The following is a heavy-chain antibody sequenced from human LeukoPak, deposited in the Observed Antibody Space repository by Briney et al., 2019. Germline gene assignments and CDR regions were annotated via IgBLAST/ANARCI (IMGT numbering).Heavy chain of an antibody. D-gene: IGHD5-18*01. Sequence: GGSLRLSCAASGFTFSSYNMNWVRQAPGKGLEWVSSISSSSSYTYYAASVKGRFTISRDNAKNSLYLQMNSLRAEDTAVYYCARDQNSYGYCYFDYWGQGTLVTASS. CDR1: GFTFSSYN. CDR3: ARDQNSYGYCYFDY. CDR2: ISSSSSYT. V-gene: IGHV3-21*01. J-gene: IGHJ4*02.